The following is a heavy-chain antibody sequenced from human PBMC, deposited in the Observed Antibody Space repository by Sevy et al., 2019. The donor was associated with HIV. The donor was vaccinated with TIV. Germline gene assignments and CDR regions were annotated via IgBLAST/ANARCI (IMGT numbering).Heavy chain of an antibody. CDR3: ARDRDHYYDSSGYYYGTPWPEYFQH. V-gene: IGHV3-48*02. J-gene: IGHJ1*01. D-gene: IGHD3-22*01. Sequence: GGSLRLSCAASGFTFSSYSMNWVRQAPGKGLEWASYISSSSSTIYYADSVKGRFTISRDNAKNSLYLQMNSLRDEDTAVYYCARDRDHYYDSSGYYYGTPWPEYFQHWGQGTLVTVSS. CDR1: GFTFSSYS. CDR2: ISSSSSTI.